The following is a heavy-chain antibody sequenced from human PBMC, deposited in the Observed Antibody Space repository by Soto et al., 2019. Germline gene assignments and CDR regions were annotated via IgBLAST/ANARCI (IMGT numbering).Heavy chain of an antibody. CDR1: GGSISSGGYY. CDR3: ARGVLRYFDWLSSETYYYYGMDV. CDR2: IYYSGST. V-gene: IGHV4-31*02. J-gene: IGHJ6*02. Sequence: PSETLSLTXTVSGGSISSGGYYWSWIRQHPGKGLEWIGYIYYSGSTYYNPSLKSRVTISVDTSKNQFSLKLSSVTAADTAVYYCARGVLRYFDWLSSETYYYYGMDVWGQGTTVTVSS. D-gene: IGHD3-9*01.